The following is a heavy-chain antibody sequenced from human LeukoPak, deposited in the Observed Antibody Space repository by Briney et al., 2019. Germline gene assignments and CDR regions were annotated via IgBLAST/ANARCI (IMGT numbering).Heavy chain of an antibody. Sequence: SETRSLTCTVSGGSISTYFWSWIRQPPGKGLEWIGYIYYSGSTNYNPSLKSRVTISVDTSKNRFSLKLSSVTAADTAVYYCARGAVQQQLENWFDPWGQGTLVTVSS. V-gene: IGHV4-59*08. CDR1: GGSISTYF. CDR2: IYYSGST. CDR3: ARGAVQQQLENWFDP. D-gene: IGHD6-13*01. J-gene: IGHJ5*02.